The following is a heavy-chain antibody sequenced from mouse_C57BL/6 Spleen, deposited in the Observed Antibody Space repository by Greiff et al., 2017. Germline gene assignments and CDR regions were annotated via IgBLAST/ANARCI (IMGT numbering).Heavy chain of an antibody. CDR1: GYTFTSYW. J-gene: IGHJ4*01. CDR3: ARGDYYYYAMDY. D-gene: IGHD1-1*01. Sequence: QVQLKQPGTELVKPGASVKLSCKASGYTFTSYWMHWVKQRPGQGLEWIGNINPSNGGTNYNEKFKSKATLTVDKSSSTAYMQLSSLTSEDSAVYYCARGDYYYYAMDYWGQGTSVTVSS. V-gene: IGHV1-53*01. CDR2: INPSNGGT.